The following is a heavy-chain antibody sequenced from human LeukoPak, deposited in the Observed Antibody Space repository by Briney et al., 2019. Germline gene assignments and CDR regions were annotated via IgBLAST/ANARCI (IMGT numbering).Heavy chain of an antibody. V-gene: IGHV4-39*07. D-gene: IGHD3-9*01. CDR2: IYYSGST. CDR3: ARSGIFSPSRWFDP. Sequence: SETQSLTCTVSGGPISSSSYYWGWIRQPPGKGLEWIGSIYYSGSTYYNPSLKSRVTISVDTSKNQFSLKLSSVTAADTAVYYCARSGIFSPSRWFDPWGQGTLVTVSS. CDR1: GGPISSSSYY. J-gene: IGHJ5*02.